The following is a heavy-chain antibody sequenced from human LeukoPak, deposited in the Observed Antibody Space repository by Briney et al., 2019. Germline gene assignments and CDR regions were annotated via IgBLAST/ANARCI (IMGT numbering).Heavy chain of an antibody. J-gene: IGHJ4*02. D-gene: IGHD2-15*01. CDR2: ISYDGSNK. CDR1: GFTFSSYG. CDR3: ATGGRYCSGGSCYSAFDY. V-gene: IGHV3-30*03. Sequence: GGSLRLSCAASGFTFSSYGMHWVRQAPGKGLEWVAVISYDGSNKYYADSVKGRFTISRDNSKNTLYLQMNSLRAEDTAVYYCATGGRYCSGGSCYSAFDYWGQGTLVTVSS.